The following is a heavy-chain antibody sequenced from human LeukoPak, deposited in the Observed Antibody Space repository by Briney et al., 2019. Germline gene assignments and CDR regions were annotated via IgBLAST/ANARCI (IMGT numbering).Heavy chain of an antibody. V-gene: IGHV3-30*02. CDR1: GFTFSNYG. Sequence: GGSLRLSCAASGFTFSNYGMHWVRQAPGKGLEWVAFIRYDGSNKYYADSVKGRFTISRDNSKNTLYLQMNSLRAEDTAVNYCAKECTVAGCFDYWGQGTLVTVPS. CDR2: IRYDGSNK. CDR3: AKECTVAGCFDY. D-gene: IGHD6-19*01. J-gene: IGHJ4*02.